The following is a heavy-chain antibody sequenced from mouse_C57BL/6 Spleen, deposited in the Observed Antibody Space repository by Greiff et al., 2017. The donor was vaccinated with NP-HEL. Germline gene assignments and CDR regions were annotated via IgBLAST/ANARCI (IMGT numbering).Heavy chain of an antibody. J-gene: IGHJ2*01. Sequence: QVQLQQPGAELVRPGSSVKLSCTASGYTFTSYCMPWVKQMPIQGLEWIGNIDSSDSETHYIQKFKDKATLTVDKSSSTAYMQLSSLTSEDSAVDYGARWSTTVVAFDYWGQGTTLTVSS. D-gene: IGHD1-1*01. V-gene: IGHV1-52*01. CDR1: GYTFTSYC. CDR3: ARWSTTVVAFDY. CDR2: IDSSDSET.